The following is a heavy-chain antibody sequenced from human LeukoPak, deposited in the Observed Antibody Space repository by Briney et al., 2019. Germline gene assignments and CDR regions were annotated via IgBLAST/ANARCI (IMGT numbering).Heavy chain of an antibody. CDR3: ASRNRGIAAAGTGY. D-gene: IGHD6-13*01. CDR1: GGSISSSNYY. V-gene: IGHV4-39*01. J-gene: IGHJ4*02. Sequence: SETLSLTCTVSGGSISSSNYYWGWIRQPPGKGLEWIGGVYYSGSTYYNPPLNSRVTISVHTSKNQFSLKLSSVTAADTAVYYCASRNRGIAAAGTGYWGQGTLVTVSS. CDR2: VYYSGST.